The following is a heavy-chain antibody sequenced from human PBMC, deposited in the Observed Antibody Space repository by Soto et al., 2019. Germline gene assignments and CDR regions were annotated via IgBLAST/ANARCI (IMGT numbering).Heavy chain of an antibody. D-gene: IGHD4-17*01. CDR1: GGSISSGGYY. Sequence: NPSETLSLTCTVSGGSISSGGYYWSWIRQHPGKGLEWIGYIYYSGSTYYNPSLKSRVTISVDTSKNQFSLKLSSVTAADTAVYYCAREMSLRWQIQANWFDPWGQGTLVTVSS. V-gene: IGHV4-31*03. J-gene: IGHJ5*02. CDR3: AREMSLRWQIQANWFDP. CDR2: IYYSGST.